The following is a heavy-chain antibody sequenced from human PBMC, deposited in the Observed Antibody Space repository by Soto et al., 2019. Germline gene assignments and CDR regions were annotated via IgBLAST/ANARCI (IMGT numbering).Heavy chain of an antibody. CDR3: ARDAHF. V-gene: IGHV1-2*02. Sequence: QVQLVQSGAEVKKPGASVRVPCKASGYTFTGYYLHWVRQAPGQGLEWMGWINPNRGDTSYAQKFQGRVAMTRNMSTSTVYLELSSLKSDDTAVFYCARDAHFWGQGSLVTVSS. J-gene: IGHJ4*02. D-gene: IGHD3-3*02. CDR2: INPNRGDT. CDR1: GYTFTGYY.